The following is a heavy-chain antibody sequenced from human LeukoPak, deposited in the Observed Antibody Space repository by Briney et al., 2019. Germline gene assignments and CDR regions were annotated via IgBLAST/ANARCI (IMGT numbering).Heavy chain of an antibody. CDR2: ISGSGGST. Sequence: GGSLRLSCLASGFTFKISAMAWVRQAPGKGLEWVSIISGSGGSTYYADSVKGRFTISRDNSKNTLYLQMNSLRAEDTAVYYCAKDPGVYLEDYWGQGTLVTVSS. J-gene: IGHJ4*02. CDR1: GFTFKISA. D-gene: IGHD3-16*01. V-gene: IGHV3-23*01. CDR3: AKDPGVYLEDY.